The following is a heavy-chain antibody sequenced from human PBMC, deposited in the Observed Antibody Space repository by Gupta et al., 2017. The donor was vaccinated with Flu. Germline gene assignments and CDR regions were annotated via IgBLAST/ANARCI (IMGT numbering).Heavy chain of an antibody. J-gene: IGHJ4*02. Sequence: QVQLQESGPGLVKPSETLSLTCTVSGYTISSGYYWGWIRQPPGKGLEWIGSIYHSGNTNYNSSRKSRVTISVDTSKNQLSLKLGSVTAADTAVYYCARDLGSGWFGESTFDYWGQGTLVTVSS. D-gene: IGHD3-10*01. CDR2: IYHSGNT. V-gene: IGHV4-38-2*02. CDR3: ARDLGSGWFGESTFDY. CDR1: GYTISSGYY.